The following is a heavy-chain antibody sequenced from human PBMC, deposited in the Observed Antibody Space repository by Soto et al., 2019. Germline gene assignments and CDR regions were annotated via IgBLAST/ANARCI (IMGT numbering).Heavy chain of an antibody. J-gene: IGHJ5*02. CDR2: IIPTLGIP. CDR1: GVTFSNYT. CDR3: TRASGTTGWFDP. D-gene: IGHD1-1*01. V-gene: IGHV1-69*02. Sequence: QVQLVQSGAEVKKPGSSVKVSCKTSGVTFSNYTIDWVRQAPGQGLEWMGRIIPTLGIPNYAQKFQGRVTITADKSTNKAYMEVSSLRSEDTAVYYCTRASGTTGWFDPWGQGTLVTVSS.